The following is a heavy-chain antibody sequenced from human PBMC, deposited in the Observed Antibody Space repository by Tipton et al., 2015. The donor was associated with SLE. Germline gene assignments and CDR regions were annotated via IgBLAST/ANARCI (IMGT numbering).Heavy chain of an antibody. CDR1: GGSISSSSYY. CDR3: ARAVEKLVPPDY. Sequence: LRLSCTVSGGSISSSSYYWSWIRQPPGKGLEWIGYIYYSGSTNYNPSLKSRVTISVDTSKNQFSLKLSSVTAADTAVYYCARAVEKLVPPDYWGQGTLVTVSS. V-gene: IGHV4-61*01. D-gene: IGHD6-6*01. J-gene: IGHJ4*02. CDR2: IYYSGST.